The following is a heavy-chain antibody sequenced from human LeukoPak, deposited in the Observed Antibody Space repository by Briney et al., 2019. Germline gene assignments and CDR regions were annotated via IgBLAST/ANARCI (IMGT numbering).Heavy chain of an antibody. V-gene: IGHV3-23*01. Sequence: GGSLRLSCAASGFTFSSYGMHWVRQAPGKGPEWVSAISGSGGSTYYADSVKGRFTISRDNSKNTLYLQMNSLRAEDTAVYYCAKGAAARRYFDYWGQGTLVTVSS. J-gene: IGHJ4*02. CDR3: AKGAAARRYFDY. CDR1: GFTFSSYG. D-gene: IGHD6-6*01. CDR2: ISGSGGST.